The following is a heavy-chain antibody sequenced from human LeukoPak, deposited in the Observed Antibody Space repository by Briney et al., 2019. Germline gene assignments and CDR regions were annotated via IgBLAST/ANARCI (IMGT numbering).Heavy chain of an antibody. CDR1: GFTFSPYG. Sequence: GGSLRLSCAASGFTFSPYGMNWVRQAPGKGLEWVSYISSSSTIYYADSVKGRFTISRDNAKNSLYLQMNSLRDEDTAVYYCAINRSWGQGTLVTVSS. V-gene: IGHV3-48*02. J-gene: IGHJ5*02. CDR3: AINRS. CDR2: ISSSSTI.